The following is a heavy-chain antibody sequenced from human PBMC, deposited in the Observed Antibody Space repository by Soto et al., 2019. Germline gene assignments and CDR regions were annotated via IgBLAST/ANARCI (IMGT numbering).Heavy chain of an antibody. V-gene: IGHV5-51*01. Sequence: PGESLKISCKGSGYTFTGYWIGWVRQVPGKGLEWMGIIYPGDSDTRYSPSFQGQVTITADKSTSTAYLQWTTLKASDTAMYYCARQSSNFLYYYYGMDVWGQGTT. CDR1: GYTFTGYW. CDR2: IYPGDSDT. J-gene: IGHJ6*02. CDR3: ARQSSNFLYYYYGMDV. D-gene: IGHD6-13*01.